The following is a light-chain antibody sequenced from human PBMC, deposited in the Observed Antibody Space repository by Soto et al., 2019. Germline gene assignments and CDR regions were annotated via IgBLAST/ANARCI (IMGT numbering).Light chain of an antibody. J-gene: IGKJ5*01. V-gene: IGKV3-15*01. CDR1: QSVSSN. Sequence: EIVMTQSPATLSVSPGERATLSCRASQSVSSNLAWHQQKPGQAPRILMYDASTRATGIPARFSGSGSGTEFTLTISSLQSEDFAVYYCQQCHNWPITFGQGTRLEIK. CDR2: DAS. CDR3: QQCHNWPIT.